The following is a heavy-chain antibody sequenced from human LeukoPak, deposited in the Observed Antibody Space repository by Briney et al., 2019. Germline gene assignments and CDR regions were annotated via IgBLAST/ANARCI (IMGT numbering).Heavy chain of an antibody. Sequence: GGSLRLSCAASGFSFSGHGMHWVRQAPGKGLEWVALIWYDGSSKYYGDSVEGRFTISRDNSKNTLYLQMNSLRDEDTAVYYCAREYRFGIRAADYYGMDVWGQGTTVTVSS. CDR1: GFSFSGHG. D-gene: IGHD3-10*01. J-gene: IGHJ6*02. CDR2: IWYDGSSK. CDR3: AREYRFGIRAADYYGMDV. V-gene: IGHV3-33*01.